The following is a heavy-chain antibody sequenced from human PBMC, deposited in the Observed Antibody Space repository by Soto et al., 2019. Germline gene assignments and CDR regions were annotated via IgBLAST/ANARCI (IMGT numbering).Heavy chain of an antibody. CDR2: IYWDDDK. CDR3: AHRRAMITFGGLIDDWFDP. J-gene: IGHJ5*02. CDR1: GFSLATSGVG. D-gene: IGHD3-16*02. V-gene: IGHV2-5*02. Sequence: QITLKESGPTLVKPTQTLTLTCTFSGFSLATSGVGVGWIRQPPGKALEWLALIYWDDDKHYSPSLKSRLTITKDTSKNQVVITMTNMDPVDTATYYCAHRRAMITFGGLIDDWFDPWGQGTLVTVSS.